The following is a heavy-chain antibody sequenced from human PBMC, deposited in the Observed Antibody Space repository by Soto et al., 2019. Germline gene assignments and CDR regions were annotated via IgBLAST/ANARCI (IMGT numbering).Heavy chain of an antibody. D-gene: IGHD2-21*01. J-gene: IGHJ4*02. V-gene: IGHV1-2*02. Sequence: VASVKVSCKASGYTFTGYYMHWVRQAPGQGLEWMGWINPNSGGTNYAQKFQGRVTMTRDTSISTAYMELSRLRSDDTAVYYCARGDLVSPADLVYWGQGTLVTVSS. CDR3: ARGDLVSPADLVY. CDR1: GYTFTGYY. CDR2: INPNSGGT.